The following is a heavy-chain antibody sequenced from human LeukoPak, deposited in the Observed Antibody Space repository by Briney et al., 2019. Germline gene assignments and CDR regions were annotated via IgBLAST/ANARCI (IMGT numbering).Heavy chain of an antibody. J-gene: IGHJ4*02. V-gene: IGHV1-2*02. CDR2: INPNSGGT. D-gene: IGHD4-11*01. CDR1: GYTFTGYY. CDR3: ARDAIVRDYSNSDY. Sequence: GASVKVPCKASGYTFTGYYIHWVRQAPGQGVEWMGWINPNSGGTNYAQKFQGRVTMTRDTSISTAYMELSRLTSDDTAVYYCARDAIVRDYSNSDYWGQGTLVTVSS.